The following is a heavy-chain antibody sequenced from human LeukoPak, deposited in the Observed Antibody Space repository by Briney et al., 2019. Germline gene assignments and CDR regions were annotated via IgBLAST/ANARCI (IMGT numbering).Heavy chain of an antibody. CDR1: GGSISGYY. V-gene: IGHV4-59*01. J-gene: IGHJ3*02. CDR2: IYYSGST. CDR3: ARGGLENGYHSNDGFDI. Sequence: SETLSLTCTVSGGSISGYYWRWIRQPPGKGLEWIGYIYYSGSTKYNPSLKSRVTMSVDTSKNQFSLKLSSVTAADTAAYYCARGGLENGYHSNDGFDIWGQGTMVTVSS. D-gene: IGHD3-22*01.